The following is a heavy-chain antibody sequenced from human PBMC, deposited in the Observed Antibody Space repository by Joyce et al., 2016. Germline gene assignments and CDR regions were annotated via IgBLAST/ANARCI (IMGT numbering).Heavy chain of an antibody. CDR1: GFTFNTYS. V-gene: IGHV3-48*01. CDR3: ARATSYDFYYYMDV. J-gene: IGHJ6*03. CDR2: ISRSSNTI. Sequence: EVQLVDSGGGLVQPGGSLRLSCAASGFTFNTYSMNWVRQAAGKWLEWVSYISRSSNTIYYVDSVKGRFTISRDNAKNSLYLQMNSLRAEDTAVYFCARATSYDFYYYMDVWGKGTTVTVSS.